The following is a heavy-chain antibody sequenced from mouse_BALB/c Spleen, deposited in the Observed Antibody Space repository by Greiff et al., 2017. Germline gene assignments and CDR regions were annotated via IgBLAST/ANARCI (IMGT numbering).Heavy chain of an antibody. V-gene: IGHV5-6-4*01. J-gene: IGHJ1*01. CDR1: GFTFSSYT. D-gene: IGHD1-1*01. Sequence: EVKLQESGGGLVKPGGSLKLSCAASGFTFSSYTMSWVRQTPEKRLEWVATISSGGSYTYYPDSVKGRFTISRDNAKNTLYLQMSSLKSEDTAMYYCTRDTYGSSWYFDVWGAGTTVTVSS. CDR3: TRDTYGSSWYFDV. CDR2: ISSGGSYT.